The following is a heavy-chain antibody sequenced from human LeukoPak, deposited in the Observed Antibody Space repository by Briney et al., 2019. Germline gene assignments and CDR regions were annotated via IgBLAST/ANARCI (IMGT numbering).Heavy chain of an antibody. CDR2: ISWNSGSI. V-gene: IGHV3-9*01. Sequence: SLRLSCAASGFTFDDYAMHWVRQAPGKGLEWVSGISWNSGSIGYADSVKGRFTISRDNAKNSLYLQMNSLRAEDTALYYCEKESPPWGGGRFGAFDIWGQGTMVTVSS. D-gene: IGHD3-16*01. CDR3: EKESPPWGGGRFGAFDI. J-gene: IGHJ3*02. CDR1: GFTFDDYA.